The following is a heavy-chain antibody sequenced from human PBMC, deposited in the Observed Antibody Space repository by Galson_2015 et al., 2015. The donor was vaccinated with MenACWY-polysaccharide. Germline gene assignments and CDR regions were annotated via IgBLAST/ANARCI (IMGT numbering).Heavy chain of an antibody. V-gene: IGHV3-23*01. CDR1: GFSFSANG. D-gene: IGHD6-13*01. CDR2: SGSGGGL. J-gene: IGHJ4*02. Sequence: SLRLSCAASGFSFSANGMSWVRQAPGRGLEWVSGSGSGGGLYYADSVKGRFTVSRDNSKNTLYLQMNNLRAEDTAVYYCAKVGPRSSWTMGLDYWGQGILVTVSS. CDR3: AKVGPRSSWTMGLDY.